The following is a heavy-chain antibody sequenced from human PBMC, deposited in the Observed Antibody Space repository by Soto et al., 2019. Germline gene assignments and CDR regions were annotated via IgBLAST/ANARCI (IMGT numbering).Heavy chain of an antibody. J-gene: IGHJ4*02. CDR1: GFTFSNFG. Sequence: QVQVVESGGGVVQPGTSLRLSCAASGFTFSNFGRHWVRQAPGKGLEWVAVIWHDGKNKYYADSVEGRFTISRDNSKNALNLQRNSLRDEDTAVYYCARDPGKGEDIDYWGQGTLVIVSS. CDR2: IWHDGKNK. V-gene: IGHV3-33*01. CDR3: ARDPGKGEDIDY.